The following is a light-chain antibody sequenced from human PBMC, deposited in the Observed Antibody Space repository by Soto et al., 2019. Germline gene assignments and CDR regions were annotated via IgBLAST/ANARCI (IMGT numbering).Light chain of an antibody. CDR2: GAS. V-gene: IGKV3-15*01. Sequence: EIVITHSPSTRSVSPVEGATLSCRASQSVNSNLAWYQQKPGQAPRLLIYGASTRATGIPARFSGSGSGTEFTLTISSLQSEDFAVYYCQKYNNWPLNFGQGTRLEIK. J-gene: IGKJ5*01. CDR3: QKYNNWPLN. CDR1: QSVNSN.